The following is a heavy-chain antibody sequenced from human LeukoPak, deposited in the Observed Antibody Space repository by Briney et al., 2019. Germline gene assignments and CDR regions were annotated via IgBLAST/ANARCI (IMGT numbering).Heavy chain of an antibody. Sequence: LRLSCAASGFTFSSYGMHWVRQAPGKGLEWIGYIYYSGSTYYNPSLKSRVTISVDTSKNQFSLKLSSVTAADTAVYYCARDPGGSSACSYWYFDLWGRGTLVTVSS. CDR3: ARDPGGSSACSYWYFDL. J-gene: IGHJ2*01. D-gene: IGHD2-2*01. CDR2: IYYSGST. V-gene: IGHV4-31*02. CDR1: GFTFSSYG.